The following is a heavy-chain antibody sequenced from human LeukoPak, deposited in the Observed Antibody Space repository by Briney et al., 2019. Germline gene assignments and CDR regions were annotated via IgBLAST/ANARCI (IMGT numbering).Heavy chain of an antibody. CDR2: IYSGGST. CDR3: ARGYCSGGSCLPLEYFQH. CDR1: GFTVSSNY. V-gene: IGHV3-66*01. J-gene: IGHJ1*01. Sequence: PGGSLRLSCAASGFTVSSNYMSWVRQAPGKGLEWVSVIYSGGSTYYADSVKGRFTISRDNSKNTLYLQMNSLRAGDTAVYYCARGYCSGGSCLPLEYFQHWGQGTLVTVSS. D-gene: IGHD2-15*01.